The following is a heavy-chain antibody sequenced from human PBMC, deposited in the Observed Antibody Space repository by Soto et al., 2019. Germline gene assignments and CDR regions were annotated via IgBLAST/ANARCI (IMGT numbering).Heavy chain of an antibody. D-gene: IGHD6-19*01. CDR2: IKQDGSDK. CDR3: ATDRYSSGWYTNYYYGMDV. J-gene: IGHJ6*02. CDR1: GFTFSSYW. Sequence: LRLSCAASGFTFSSYWMSWVRQAPGKGLEWVANIKQDGSDKYYVDSVKGRFTISRDNAKNSLYLQMNSLRAEDTAVYYCATDRYSSGWYTNYYYGMDVWGQGTPVPVSS. V-gene: IGHV3-7*01.